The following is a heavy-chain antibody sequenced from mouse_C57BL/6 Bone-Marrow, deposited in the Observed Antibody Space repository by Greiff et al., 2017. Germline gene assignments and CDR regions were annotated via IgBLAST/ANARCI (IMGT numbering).Heavy chain of an antibody. CDR2: IYPRSGNT. CDR3: ARDCSGYLYAMDY. Sequence: VQRVESGAELARPGASVKLSCKASGYTFTSYGISWVKQRTGQGLEWIGEIYPRSGNTYYNEKFKGKATLTADKSSSTAYMELRRLTSEDSAVYFCARDCSGYLYAMDYWGQGTSVTVSS. J-gene: IGHJ4*01. CDR1: GYTFTSYG. V-gene: IGHV1-81*01. D-gene: IGHD3-2*02.